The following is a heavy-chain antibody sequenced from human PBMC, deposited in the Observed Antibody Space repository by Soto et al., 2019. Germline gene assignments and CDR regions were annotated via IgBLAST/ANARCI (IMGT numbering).Heavy chain of an antibody. J-gene: IGHJ6*02. CDR1: GYTFTSYG. V-gene: IGHV1-18*01. D-gene: IGHD6-19*01. Sequence: GASVKVSCKASGYTFTSYGISWVRQAPGQGLEWMGWISAYNGNTNYAQKLQGRVTMTTDTSTSTAYMELSSLRSEDTAVYYCASQYSSGWYVPKNYYYYYGMDVWGQGTTVTVSS. CDR3: ASQYSSGWYVPKNYYYYYGMDV. CDR2: ISAYNGNT.